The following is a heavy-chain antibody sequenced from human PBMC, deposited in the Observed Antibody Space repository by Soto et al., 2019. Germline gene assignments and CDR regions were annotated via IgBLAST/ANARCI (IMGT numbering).Heavy chain of an antibody. CDR2: IYYSGST. D-gene: IGHD3-10*01. Sequence: QVQLQESGPGLVKPSETLSLTCTVSGGSISSYYWSWIRQPPGKGLEWIWYIYYSGSTNYTPSLKRRVTISVGTSKNLSSLKLSSVTAADTAVYYCARHQPTPIPAKRITMVRGVMSAFDIWGQGTMVTVSS. V-gene: IGHV4-59*08. CDR3: ARHQPTPIPAKRITMVRGVMSAFDI. J-gene: IGHJ3*02. CDR1: GGSISSYY.